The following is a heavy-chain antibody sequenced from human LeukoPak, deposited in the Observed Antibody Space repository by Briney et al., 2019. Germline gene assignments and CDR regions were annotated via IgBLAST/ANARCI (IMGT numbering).Heavy chain of an antibody. V-gene: IGHV3-30*03. D-gene: IGHD5-12*01. J-gene: IGHJ4*02. CDR1: GFTFSNYG. CDR3: ARAKWLRLLLLLDY. Sequence: PGRSLRLSCAASGFTFSNYGMHWVRQAPGKGLEWGAVISYDGSNKFYADSVKGRFTISRDNSENTLFLQMNSLRPEDTAVYYCARAKWLRLLLLLDYWGQGTLVTVSS. CDR2: ISYDGSNK.